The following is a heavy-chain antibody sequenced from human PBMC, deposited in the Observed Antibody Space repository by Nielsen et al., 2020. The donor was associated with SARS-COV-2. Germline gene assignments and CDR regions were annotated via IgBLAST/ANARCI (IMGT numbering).Heavy chain of an antibody. V-gene: IGHV3-21*01. CDR3: ARDQIITGSSAFDI. J-gene: IGHJ3*02. CDR2: ISSSSSYI. D-gene: IGHD1-20*01. CDR1: GFTFSSYS. Sequence: GGSLRLSCAASGFTFSSYSMNWVRQAPGKGLEWVSSISSSSSYIYYADSVKGQFTISRDNAKNSLYLQMNSLRAEDTAVYYCARDQIITGSSAFDIWGQGTMVTVSS.